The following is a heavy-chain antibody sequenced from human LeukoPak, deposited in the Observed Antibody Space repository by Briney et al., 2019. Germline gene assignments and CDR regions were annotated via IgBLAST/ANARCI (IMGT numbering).Heavy chain of an antibody. D-gene: IGHD3-16*01. CDR3: TTDPSYPTWYYYYYGMDV. Sequence: PGGSLRLSCAASGFSFSDHYMDWVRQAPGKGLEWVGRIKNKANSYITEYAASVQGRFTISRDDSQDSLYLQMNSLKTEDTAVYYCTTDPSYPTWYYYYYGMDVWGQGTTVTVSS. CDR1: GFSFSDHY. V-gene: IGHV3-72*01. CDR2: IKNKANSYIT. J-gene: IGHJ6*02.